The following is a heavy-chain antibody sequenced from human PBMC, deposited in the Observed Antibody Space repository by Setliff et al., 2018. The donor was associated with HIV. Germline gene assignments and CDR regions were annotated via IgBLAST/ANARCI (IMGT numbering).Heavy chain of an antibody. J-gene: IGHJ4*02. CDR2: ISPYNGDT. D-gene: IGHD2-21*02. CDR1: GYRFNTYG. Sequence: ASVKVSCKASGYRFNTYGVSWVRQAPGQGLEWMGWISPYNGDTRFAQSLQGRVTLTTDTSTNTAYMEMRTLRSEDTAVYYCARVTYCGGGCYYFDYWGQGTLVTVSS. CDR3: ARVTYCGGGCYYFDY. V-gene: IGHV1-18*01.